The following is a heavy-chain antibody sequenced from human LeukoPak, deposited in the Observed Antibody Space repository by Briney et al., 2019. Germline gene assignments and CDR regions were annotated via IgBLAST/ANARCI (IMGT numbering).Heavy chain of an antibody. J-gene: IGHJ4*02. CDR3: AKAKKYCSGGSCYYFDS. V-gene: IGHV3-23*01. CDR2: ISGSGGST. D-gene: IGHD2-15*01. Sequence: GGSLRLSCAASGFTFSSYAMSWVRQAPGKGLEWVSAISGSGGSTYYADSVKGRFTISRDNSKNTLYLQMNSLRAEDTAVYSCAKAKKYCSGGSCYYFDSWGQGTLVTVSS. CDR1: GFTFSSYA.